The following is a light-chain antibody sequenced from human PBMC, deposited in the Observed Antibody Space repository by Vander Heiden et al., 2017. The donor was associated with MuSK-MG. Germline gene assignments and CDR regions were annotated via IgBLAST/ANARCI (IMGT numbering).Light chain of an antibody. J-gene: IGKJ2*01. CDR1: QGIGSA. CDR2: DVS. CDR3: QQTNSYRLIA. Sequence: AILLTQSPSSLSASVGDRVTITCRASQGIGSALAWYQQKPGKAPKFLIYDVSRLERGVPSRFSGSGYGTDFTLTISSRQPEDFASYYCQQTNSYRLIAFGQGTKVEIK. V-gene: IGKV1-13*02.